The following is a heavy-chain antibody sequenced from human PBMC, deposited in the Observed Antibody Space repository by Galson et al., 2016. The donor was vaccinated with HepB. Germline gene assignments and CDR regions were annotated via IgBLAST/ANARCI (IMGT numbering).Heavy chain of an antibody. V-gene: IGHV3-11*06. CDR3: ARDRLDDYESTGYYPEFDY. Sequence: SLRLSCAASGFTFSDHYMAWFRQTPGKGLEWVSYISADGTYTNYADSVKGRFTISRDNAKNSLFLQMNNLRAEDTALYYCARDRLDDYESTGYYPEFDYWGQGTLVTVSS. J-gene: IGHJ4*02. D-gene: IGHD3-22*01. CDR2: ISADGTYT. CDR1: GFTFSDHY.